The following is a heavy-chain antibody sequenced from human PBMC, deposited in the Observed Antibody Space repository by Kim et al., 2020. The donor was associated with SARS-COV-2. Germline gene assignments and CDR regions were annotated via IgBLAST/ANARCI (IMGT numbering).Heavy chain of an antibody. V-gene: IGHV5-51*01. D-gene: IGHD1-26*01. J-gene: IGHJ4*02. Sequence: YSPSFQGQVTSSADKSSTTAYLQWSSLKAADTAMYYCARQDSGSYDGYFDYWGQGTLVTVSS. CDR3: ARQDSGSYDGYFDY.